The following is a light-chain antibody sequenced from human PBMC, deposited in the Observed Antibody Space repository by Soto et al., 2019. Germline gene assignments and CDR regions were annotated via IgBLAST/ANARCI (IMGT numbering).Light chain of an antibody. V-gene: IGKV1-39*01. CDR2: AAS. CDR3: QQSYITSWT. J-gene: IGKJ1*01. Sequence: DIQMTQSPSSLSASVGDRVTITCRASQSISRHLNWYQQKPGKAPKLLIYAASSLQSGVPSRFSGSGSGTDFSLTISILQREDFATYFCQQSYITSWTFGQGTKVEIK. CDR1: QSISRH.